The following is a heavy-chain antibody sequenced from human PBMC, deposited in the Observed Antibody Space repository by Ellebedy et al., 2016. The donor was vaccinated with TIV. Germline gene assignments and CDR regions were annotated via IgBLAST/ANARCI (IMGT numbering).Heavy chain of an antibody. CDR3: ARGRLHFDC. Sequence: MPSETLSLTCTVSGGSISFDYWSWIWQSPGKGLEWFGYISHSGSTNYNPSLKNRVTISVDTSKKQIPLKLTSVTAADTAVYHCARGRLHFDCWGQGTLVTVSS. D-gene: IGHD5-24*01. CDR1: GGSISFDY. J-gene: IGHJ4*02. CDR2: ISHSGST. V-gene: IGHV4-59*01.